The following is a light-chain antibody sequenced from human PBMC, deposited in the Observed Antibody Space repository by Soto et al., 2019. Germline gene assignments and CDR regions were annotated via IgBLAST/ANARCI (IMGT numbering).Light chain of an antibody. CDR1: SSDVGGYNY. CDR2: EVV. V-gene: IGLV2-14*01. J-gene: IGLJ1*01. CDR3: AAWDDSLNGLYV. Sequence: QSALTQPASVSGSPGQSITISCTGTSSDVGGYNYVSWYQQHPGKAPKLMIYEVVNRPSGVSNRFSGSKSGNTASLTISGLQAEDEADYYCAAWDDSLNGLYVFGTGTKLTVL.